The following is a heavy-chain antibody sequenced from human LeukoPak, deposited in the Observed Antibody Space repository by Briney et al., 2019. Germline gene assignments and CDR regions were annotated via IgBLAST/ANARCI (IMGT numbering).Heavy chain of an antibody. J-gene: IGHJ6*02. V-gene: IGHV3-43*02. CDR2: TSGDGGST. Sequence: GGSLRLSCAASGFTFDDYAMHWVRQAPGKGLEWVSLTSGDGGSTYYADSVKGRFTISRDNSKNSLYLQMNSLRTEDTALYYCVKDARRRTYYYYYYGMDVWGQGTTVTVSS. CDR1: GFTFDDYA. CDR3: VKDARRRTYYYYYYGMDV. D-gene: IGHD6-6*01.